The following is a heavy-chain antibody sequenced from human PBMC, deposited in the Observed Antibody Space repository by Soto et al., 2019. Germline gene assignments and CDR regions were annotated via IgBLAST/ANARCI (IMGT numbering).Heavy chain of an antibody. Sequence: SETLSLTCTVSGGSISSSSYYWGWIHQPPWKGLEWIGSIYYSGSTYYNPSLKSRVTISVDTSKNQFSLKLSSVTAADTAVYYCARPREGDGTVIVVEHAFDIWGQGTMVTVSS. CDR1: GGSISSSSYY. D-gene: IGHD3-22*01. J-gene: IGHJ3*02. CDR3: ARPREGDGTVIVVEHAFDI. CDR2: IYYSGST. V-gene: IGHV4-39*01.